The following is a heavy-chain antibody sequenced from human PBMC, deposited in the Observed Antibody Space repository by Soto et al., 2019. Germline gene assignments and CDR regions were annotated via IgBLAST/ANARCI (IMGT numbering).Heavy chain of an antibody. J-gene: IGHJ6*03. CDR1: GGSFSGYY. CDR3: ARGMKGIVGAAPHYYYMEV. CDR2: INHSGST. Sequence: SETLSLTCAVYGGSFSGYYWSWIRQPPGKGLEWIGEINHSGSTNYNPSLKSRVTISVDTSKNQFSLKLSSVTAADTAVYYCARGMKGIVGAAPHYYYMEVWGKGTTVTVSS. D-gene: IGHD1-26*01. V-gene: IGHV4-34*01.